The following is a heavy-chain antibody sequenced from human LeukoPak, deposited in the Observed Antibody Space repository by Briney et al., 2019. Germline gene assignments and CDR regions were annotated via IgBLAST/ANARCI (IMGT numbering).Heavy chain of an antibody. D-gene: IGHD7-27*01. J-gene: IGHJ4*02. Sequence: GRSLRLSCAASEFTFSSNAMHWVRQAPGKGLEWVAVISYDGSNKYYADSVKGRFTISRDNSKNTLYLQMNSLRAEDTAIYYCARDYVWGSSESDYWGQGTLVTVSS. V-gene: IGHV3-30*04. CDR1: EFTFSSNA. CDR2: ISYDGSNK. CDR3: ARDYVWGSSESDY.